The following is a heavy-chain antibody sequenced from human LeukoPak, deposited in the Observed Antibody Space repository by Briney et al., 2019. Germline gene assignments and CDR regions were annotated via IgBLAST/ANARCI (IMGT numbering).Heavy chain of an antibody. D-gene: IGHD3-22*01. CDR2: IKSDGST. J-gene: IGHJ1*01. CDR1: GFTFSTYW. CDR3: ARAPSEIGGYYPEYFRH. Sequence: GGSLRLSCAASGFTFSTYWMHWVRQAPGKGLVWASRIKSDGSTNYADSVKGRFTISRDNAKNTVSLQMNSLRPEDTGVYYCARAPSEIGGYYPEYFRHWGQGTLVTVSS. V-gene: IGHV3-74*01.